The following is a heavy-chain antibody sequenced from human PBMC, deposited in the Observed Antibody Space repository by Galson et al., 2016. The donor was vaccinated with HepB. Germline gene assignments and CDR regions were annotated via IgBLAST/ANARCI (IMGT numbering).Heavy chain of an antibody. J-gene: IGHJ4*02. CDR3: AHRTVTAVTSPFNF. D-gene: IGHD4-17*01. V-gene: IGHV2-5*02. Sequence: PALVKPTQTLTLTCTFSGFSLRTSGVGVGWIRQPPGKALEWLAIIYWDDDKRYSPPLENRLTITKDTSKNQLVLTVTDMDPVDTATYYGAHRTVTAVTSPFNFWGQGALVTVSS. CDR1: GFSLRTSGVG. CDR2: IYWDDDK.